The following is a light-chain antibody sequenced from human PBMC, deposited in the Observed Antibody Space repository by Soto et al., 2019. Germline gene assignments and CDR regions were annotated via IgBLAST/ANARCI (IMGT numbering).Light chain of an antibody. J-gene: IGKJ4*01. CDR1: HPININ. Sequence: DIQMTQSPSSLSASVGDRVTITCRASHPININLVWFQQKPGKAPKSLIYAATHLQSGVPSRFSGSGSGTDFSLTISSLQPEDVATYYCQHYQRYPPSFGGGTKLEIK. CDR3: QHYQRYPPS. CDR2: AAT. V-gene: IGKV1-16*01.